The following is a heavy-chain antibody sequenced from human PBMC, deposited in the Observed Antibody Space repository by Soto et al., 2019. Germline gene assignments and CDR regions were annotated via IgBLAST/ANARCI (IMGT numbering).Heavy chain of an antibody. V-gene: IGHV1-69*13. D-gene: IGHD2-21*01. J-gene: IGHJ3*02. Sequence: SVKGSFQASRGTYSSYAVVLVRQAPGQGLKWMGGIIPIFGTANYAQKFQGRVTITADESTSTAYMELSSLRSEDTAVYYCARFHGLDAFDIWGQGKMVTVSS. CDR3: ARFHGLDAFDI. CDR2: IIPIFGTA. CDR1: RGTYSSYA.